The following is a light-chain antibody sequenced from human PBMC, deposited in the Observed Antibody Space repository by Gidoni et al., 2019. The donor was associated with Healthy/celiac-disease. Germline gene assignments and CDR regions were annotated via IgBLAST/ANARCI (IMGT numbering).Light chain of an antibody. Sequence: EIVLTQSPATLSLFPGERATLSCRASQSVSSYLAWYQQQPGQAPRLLIYDASNRATGIPARFSGSGSGTDFTLTISSLEPEDCAVYYCQQRSNYXTFGQGTKVEIK. CDR3: QQRSNYXT. CDR2: DAS. V-gene: IGKV3-11*01. CDR1: QSVSSY. J-gene: IGKJ1*01.